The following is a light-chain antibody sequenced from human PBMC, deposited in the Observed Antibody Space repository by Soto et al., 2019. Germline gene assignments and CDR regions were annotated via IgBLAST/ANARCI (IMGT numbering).Light chain of an antibody. CDR2: GAS. Sequence: EIVLTQSPGTLSLSPGERATLACGASQIVSDNFLAWYQQKPGQAPRLLIYGASSRANGIPDRFSGSGSGTDFTLTISRLEPGDFAVYYCQQYNNWPPYTFGQGTKLEIK. J-gene: IGKJ2*01. CDR3: QQYNNWPPYT. V-gene: IGKV3-20*01. CDR1: QIVSDNF.